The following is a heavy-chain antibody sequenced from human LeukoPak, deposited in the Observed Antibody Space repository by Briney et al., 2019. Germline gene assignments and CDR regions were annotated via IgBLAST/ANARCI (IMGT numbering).Heavy chain of an antibody. Sequence: GGSPQPFCFASGFHLHFYGMSRVRPAPGEAPEWVPLVYSAGATHYADSVQGRFIISRDNSKNTLYLQMNNLRVEDTAVYHCVRDRAEGRAWVEFDPWGQGTVVTVSS. V-gene: IGHV3-53*05. J-gene: IGHJ5*02. CDR2: VYSAGAT. CDR1: GFHLHFYG. CDR3: VRDRAEGRAWVEFDP.